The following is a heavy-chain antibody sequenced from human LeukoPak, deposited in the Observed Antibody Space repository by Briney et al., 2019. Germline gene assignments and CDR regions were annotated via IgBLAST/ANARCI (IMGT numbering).Heavy chain of an antibody. CDR1: GGSISSYY. Sequence: SETLSLTCTVSGGSISSYYWSWIRQPPGKGLEWIGYIYYSGSTNYNPSLKSRVTISLDTSKNQFSLKLSSVTAADTAVYYCARDPYGDYGSSGSDIWGQGTMVTVSS. CDR2: IYYSGST. V-gene: IGHV4-59*01. D-gene: IGHD4-17*01. J-gene: IGHJ3*02. CDR3: ARDPYGDYGSSGSDI.